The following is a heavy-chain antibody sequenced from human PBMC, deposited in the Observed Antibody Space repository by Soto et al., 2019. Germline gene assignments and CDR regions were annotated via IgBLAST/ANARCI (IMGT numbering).Heavy chain of an antibody. CDR3: AKNGQPPYYYYGLDV. J-gene: IGHJ6*02. CDR1: GYTFTRYG. D-gene: IGHD2-8*01. Sequence: QGQLVQSGAEVKKPGASVKVSCKASGYTFTRYGISWVRQAPGQGLEWMGWISGYNGYTKYAQKFQGRVTMTIDTSPTTAFMELRSLTSDDTAVYYCAKNGQPPYYYYGLDVWGQGTTVTVSS. CDR2: ISGYNGYT. V-gene: IGHV1-18*01.